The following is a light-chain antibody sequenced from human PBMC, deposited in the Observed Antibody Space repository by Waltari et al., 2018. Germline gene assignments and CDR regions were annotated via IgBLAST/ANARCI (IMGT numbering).Light chain of an antibody. CDR2: EAS. CDR1: QNIGRY. V-gene: IGKV3-20*01. Sequence: EIVLTQSPGTLSLSPRERAPPSCRASQNIGRYLVWYQQKPGQAPRLLIYEASRRATGIPDRFSGSGSGTDFSLTISRLEPEDFAVYYCQNHERLPATFGQGTKVEIK. CDR3: QNHERLPAT. J-gene: IGKJ1*01.